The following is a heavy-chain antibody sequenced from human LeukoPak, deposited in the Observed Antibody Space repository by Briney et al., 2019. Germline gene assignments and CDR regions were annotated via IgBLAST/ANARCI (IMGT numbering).Heavy chain of an antibody. Sequence: GASVKVSCKASGYTFTGYYMHWVRQAPGQGLEWMGWINTNTGNPTYAQGFTGQFVFSLDTSVSTAYLQISSLKAEDTAVYYCAGKIGWWALDIWGQGTMVTVSS. CDR3: AGKIGWWALDI. CDR2: INTNTGNP. V-gene: IGHV7-4-1*02. J-gene: IGHJ3*02. D-gene: IGHD2-8*02. CDR1: GYTFTGYY.